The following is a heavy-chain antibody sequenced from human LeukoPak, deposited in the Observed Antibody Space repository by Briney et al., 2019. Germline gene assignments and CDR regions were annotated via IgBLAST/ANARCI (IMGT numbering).Heavy chain of an antibody. CDR1: GFTFNNYA. J-gene: IGHJ4*02. CDR2: ISGSGGTT. Sequence: GGSLRLSCAASGFTFNNYAMNWVRQAPGKGLEWVSVISGSGGTTYYADSVRGRFTISRDNSKNALYLQMNSLRVEDTAVYYCAIDPNWGTHSWGQGVLVTVSS. D-gene: IGHD7-27*01. CDR3: AIDPNWGTHS. V-gene: IGHV3-23*01.